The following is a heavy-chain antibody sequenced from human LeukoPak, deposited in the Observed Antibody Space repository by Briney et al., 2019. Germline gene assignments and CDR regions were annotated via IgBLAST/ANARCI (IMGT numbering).Heavy chain of an antibody. CDR1: GFTFSSYA. V-gene: IGHV3-23*01. CDR2: ISGSGGST. CDR3: ASEKYSGSYYSGALDI. Sequence: PGGSLRLSCAASGFTFSSYAMSWVRQAPGKGLEWVSAISGSGGSTYYADSVKGRFTISRDNSKNTLYLQMNSLRAEDTAVYYCASEKYSGSYYSGALDIWGQGTMVTVSS. D-gene: IGHD1-26*01. J-gene: IGHJ3*02.